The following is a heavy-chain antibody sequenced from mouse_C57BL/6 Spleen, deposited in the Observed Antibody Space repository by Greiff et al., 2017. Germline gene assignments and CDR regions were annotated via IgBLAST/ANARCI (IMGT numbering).Heavy chain of an antibody. D-gene: IGHD1-1*01. J-gene: IGHJ2*01. CDR2: IDPETGGT. Sequence: VQLQQSGAELVRPGASVTLSCKASGYTFTDYEMHWVKQTPVHGLEWIGAIDPETGGTAYNQKFKGKAILTADKSSSTAYMELRSLTSEDSAVYYCTRRTTVVANYFDYWGQGTTLTVSS. V-gene: IGHV1-15*01. CDR1: GYTFTDYE. CDR3: TRRTTVVANYFDY.